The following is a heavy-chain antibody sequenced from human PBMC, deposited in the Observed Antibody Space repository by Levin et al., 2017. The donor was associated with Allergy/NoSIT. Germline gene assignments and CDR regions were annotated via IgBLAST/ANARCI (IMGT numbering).Heavy chain of an antibody. D-gene: IGHD6-19*01. V-gene: IGHV3-30-3*01. Sequence: GGSLRLSCAASGFTFSSYAMHWVRQAPGKGLEWVAVISYDGSNKYYADSVKGRFTISRDNSKNTLYLQMNSLRAEDTAVYYCARDLGTVAGNGSPFDYWGQGTLVTVSS. CDR2: ISYDGSNK. J-gene: IGHJ4*02. CDR3: ARDLGTVAGNGSPFDY. CDR1: GFTFSSYA.